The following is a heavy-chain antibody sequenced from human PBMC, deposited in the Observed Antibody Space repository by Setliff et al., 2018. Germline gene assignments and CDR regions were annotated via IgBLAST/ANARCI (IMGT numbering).Heavy chain of an antibody. CDR3: AKATSLVITLQYFDY. V-gene: IGHV3-7*01. D-gene: IGHD3-22*01. J-gene: IGHJ4*02. CDR1: GFTFSRYW. Sequence: AGGSLRLSCAASGFTFSRYWMSWVRQAPGKGLEWVASIKQDGSEKYYVDSVKGRFTISRDNAKNSLYLQMNSLRAEDTAVYYCAKATSLVITLQYFDYWGQGTLVTSPQ. CDR2: IKQDGSEK.